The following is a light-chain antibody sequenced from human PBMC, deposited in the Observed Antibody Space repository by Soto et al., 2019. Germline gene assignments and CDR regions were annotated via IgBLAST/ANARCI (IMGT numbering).Light chain of an antibody. J-gene: IGKJ1*01. V-gene: IGKV1-5*03. CDR1: QSISSW. CDR2: KAS. Sequence: DIQMTQSPSTLSASVGDRVTITCRASQSISSWLAWYQQKPGKAPKLLIYKASSLESGVPSRFSGSGYGTEFTLTISSLQPDDFATYYCQQYNTPATFRKGTKV. CDR3: QQYNTPAT.